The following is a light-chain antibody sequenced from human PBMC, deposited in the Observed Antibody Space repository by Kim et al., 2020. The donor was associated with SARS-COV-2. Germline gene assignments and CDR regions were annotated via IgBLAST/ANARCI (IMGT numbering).Light chain of an antibody. J-gene: IGKJ1*01. CDR1: QSVRSSY. Sequence: PGERVTLSCRASQSVRSSYLAWYQQKPGQAPRLLIYGASNRATGIPDRFSGSGSGTDFTLTISRLEPEDFAVYYCQQYGSSPGTFGQGTKVDI. CDR2: GAS. V-gene: IGKV3-20*01. CDR3: QQYGSSPGT.